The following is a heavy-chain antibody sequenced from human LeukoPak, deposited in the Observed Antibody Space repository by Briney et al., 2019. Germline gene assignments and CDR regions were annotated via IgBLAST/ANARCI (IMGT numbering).Heavy chain of an antibody. CDR2: IIPIFGTA. V-gene: IGHV1-69*05. Sequence: ASVKVSCKASGGTSSSYAISWVRQAPGQGLEWVGRIIPIFGTANYAQKFQGRVTITTDESTSTAYMELSSLRSEDTAVYYCARDGCSSTGTRSGGSCFDLYWGQGTLVTVSS. CDR1: GGTSSSYA. D-gene: IGHD2-15*01. J-gene: IGHJ4*02. CDR3: ARDGCSSTGTRSGGSCFDLY.